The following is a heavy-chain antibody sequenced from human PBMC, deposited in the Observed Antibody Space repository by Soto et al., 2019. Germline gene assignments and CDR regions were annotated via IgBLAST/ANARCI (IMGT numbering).Heavy chain of an antibody. CDR2: INANNGGT. J-gene: IGHJ3*02. CDR3: AWVFYAYLWGSYRSGAFDI. D-gene: IGHD3-16*02. V-gene: IGHV1-2*02. CDR1: GYTFTGYY. Sequence: GASVKVSCKASGYTFTGYYIHWVRQAPGKRLEWLGWINANNGGTKYAQKFQGRVTMTRDTSESTGYMELNRQRTEDTAVYYFAWVFYAYLWGSYRSGAFDIWGQGTMVTVSS.